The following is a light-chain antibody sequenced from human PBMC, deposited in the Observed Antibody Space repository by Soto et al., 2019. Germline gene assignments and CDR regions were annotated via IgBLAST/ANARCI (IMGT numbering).Light chain of an antibody. CDR1: QSINTY. CDR3: QQSYSIFT. J-gene: IGKJ4*01. CDR2: AAS. Sequence: DIQMPQSPSSLSASVGDRVTITCRTSQSINTYLNWLQQKPGEAPKLLIFAASSLQSGVPSRFSGSGSGTDFTLTISSLQPEDFAIYYCQQSYSIFTFGGGTKVGIK. V-gene: IGKV1-39*01.